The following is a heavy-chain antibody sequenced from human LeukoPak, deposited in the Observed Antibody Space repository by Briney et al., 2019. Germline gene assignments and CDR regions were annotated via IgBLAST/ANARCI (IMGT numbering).Heavy chain of an antibody. Sequence: SVKVSRKASGGTFSSYAISWVRQAPGQGLEWMGGIIPIFGTANYAQKFQGRVTITADESTSTAYMELSSLRSEDTAVYYCAEDYYGSGSYRWFDPWGQGTLVTVSS. V-gene: IGHV1-69*13. CDR3: AEDYYGSGSYRWFDP. CDR1: GGTFSSYA. J-gene: IGHJ5*02. CDR2: IIPIFGTA. D-gene: IGHD3-10*01.